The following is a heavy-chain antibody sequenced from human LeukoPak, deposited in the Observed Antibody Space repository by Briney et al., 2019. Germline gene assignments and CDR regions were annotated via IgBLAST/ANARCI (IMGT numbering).Heavy chain of an antibody. CDR3: ARGAGSGRNHFDY. CDR1: GFTFSSNS. Sequence: GGTLRLSCATSGFTFSSNSMDWVRQAPGKGLEWISYISSRSSTIYYADSVKGRFTISRDNATNSLYLQMNSLRAEDTAVYYCARGAGSGRNHFDYWGQGTLVTVSS. CDR2: ISSRSSTI. D-gene: IGHD6-19*01. J-gene: IGHJ4*02. V-gene: IGHV3-48*01.